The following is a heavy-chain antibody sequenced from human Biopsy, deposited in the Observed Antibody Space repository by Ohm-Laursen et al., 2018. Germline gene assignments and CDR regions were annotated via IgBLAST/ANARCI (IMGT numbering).Heavy chain of an antibody. V-gene: IGHV1-69*06. Sequence: ASVKVSCKAPGGTFSNYGVNWVRQAPGQGLEWLGGNIPILGTGNYAQKFQDRVTVAADTSTSTATMELRSLRSDDTAVYYCATKLTGYFHHWGQGTLVIVS. D-gene: IGHD3-9*01. J-gene: IGHJ1*01. CDR1: GGTFSNYG. CDR3: ATKLTGYFHH. CDR2: NIPILGTG.